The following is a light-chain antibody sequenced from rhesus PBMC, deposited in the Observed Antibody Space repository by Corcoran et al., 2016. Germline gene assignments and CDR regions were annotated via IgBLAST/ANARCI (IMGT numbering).Light chain of an antibody. CDR3: QRSSNLSS. V-gene: IGKV3-24*04. Sequence: ETVVTQSPVTLSLSPGERATLSSRASQSVGSYLAWYQQKPGQAPRLLIYGASSRATGIPDRSSGSGSGTDFPLTISSLEPEDVGVYYCQRSSNLSSFGQGTKVEIK. J-gene: IGKJ2*01. CDR1: QSVGSY. CDR2: GAS.